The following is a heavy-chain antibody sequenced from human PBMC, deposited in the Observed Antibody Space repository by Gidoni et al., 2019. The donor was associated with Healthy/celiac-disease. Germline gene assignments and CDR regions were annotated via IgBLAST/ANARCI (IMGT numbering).Heavy chain of an antibody. CDR2: ISYDGSNK. D-gene: IGHD3-22*01. V-gene: IGHV3-30*18. CDR1: GFPFSSSG. CDR3: AKGPDYYDSSGYPSDYY. J-gene: IGHJ4*02. Sequence: QVQLVESGGGVVQPGRSLRLSCAASGFPFSSSGMHWVRQAPGKGLEWVAVISYDGSNKYYADSVKGRFTISRDNSKNTLYLQMNSLRAEDTAVYYCAKGPDYYDSSGYPSDYYWGQGTLVTVSS.